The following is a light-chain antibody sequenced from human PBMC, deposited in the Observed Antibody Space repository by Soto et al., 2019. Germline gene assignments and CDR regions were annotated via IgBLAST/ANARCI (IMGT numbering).Light chain of an antibody. CDR2: KAS. CDR1: QSISIW. J-gene: IGKJ1*01. CDR3: QQYNDYSWT. V-gene: IGKV1-5*03. Sequence: DIQMTQSPSTLSVSVGDRVAITCRASQSISIWLAWYQQKPGKAPKLLIYKASSLESGVPSRFSGSGSGTEFTLTISSLKPDDFATYYCQQYNDYSWTFGQGTKVEIK.